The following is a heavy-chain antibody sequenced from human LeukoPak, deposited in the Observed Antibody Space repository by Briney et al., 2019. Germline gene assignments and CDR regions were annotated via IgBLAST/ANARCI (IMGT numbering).Heavy chain of an antibody. V-gene: IGHV4-30-2*01. CDR1: GGSISSGGYS. CDR3: ARGRADSNWFDP. J-gene: IGHJ5*02. Sequence: SETLSLTCAVSGGSISSGGYSWSWIRQPPGKGLEWIGYIYHSGGTYYNPSLKSRVTISVDRSKNQFSLKLSSVTAADTAVYYCARGRADSNWFDPWGQGTLVTVSS. CDR2: IYHSGGT.